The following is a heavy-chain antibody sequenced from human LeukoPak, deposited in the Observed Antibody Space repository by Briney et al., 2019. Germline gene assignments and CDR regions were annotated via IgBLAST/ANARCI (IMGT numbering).Heavy chain of an antibody. J-gene: IGHJ4*02. CDR2: ISWNSGSI. CDR3: AKDRYGGNSIFDY. Sequence: GGSLRLSCAASGFTFDDYAMHWVRQAPGKGLEWVSDISWNSGSIGYADSVKGRFTISRDNAKNSLYLQMNSLRAEDTALYYCAKDRYGGNSIFDYWGQGTLVTVSS. D-gene: IGHD4-23*01. CDR1: GFTFDDYA. V-gene: IGHV3-9*01.